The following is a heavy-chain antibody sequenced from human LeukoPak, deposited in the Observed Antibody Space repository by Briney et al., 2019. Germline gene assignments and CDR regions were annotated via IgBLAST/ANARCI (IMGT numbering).Heavy chain of an antibody. V-gene: IGHV1-24*01. J-gene: IGHJ4*02. CDR1: GYTLTELS. CDR2: FGPEDGET. CDR3: ATASRDGGIAAAGNGY. D-gene: IGHD6-13*01. Sequence: ASVKVSCKVSGYTLTELSMHWVRQAPGKGLEWMGGFGPEDGETIYAQKFQGRVTVTEDTSTDTAYMELSSLRSEDTAVYYCATASRDGGIAAAGNGYWGQGTLVTVSS.